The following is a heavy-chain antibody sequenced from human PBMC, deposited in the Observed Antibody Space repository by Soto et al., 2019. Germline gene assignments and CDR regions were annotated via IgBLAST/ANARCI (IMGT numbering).Heavy chain of an antibody. J-gene: IGHJ5*02. V-gene: IGHV3-7*05. D-gene: IGHD6-19*01. Sequence: EVQLVESGGGLVQPGGSLRLSCAASGFTFSPYWMSWVRQAPGKGLXWVAIIKDDGGDELYLEAVRGRFTISRDNAKKSLYLAMDSLRVEDTAVYYCAGGSGWISDTWGQGTLVTVSS. CDR2: IKDDGGDE. CDR3: AGGSGWISDT. CDR1: GFTFSPYW.